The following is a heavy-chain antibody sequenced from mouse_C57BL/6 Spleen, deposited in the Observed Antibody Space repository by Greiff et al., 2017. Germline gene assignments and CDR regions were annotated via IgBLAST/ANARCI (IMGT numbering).Heavy chain of an antibody. D-gene: IGHD4-1*01. J-gene: IGHJ3*01. V-gene: IGHV5-17*01. CDR1: GFTFSDYG. CDR3: ARDRTGTWFAY. Sequence: EVQRVESGGGLVKPGGSLKLSCAASGFTFSDYGMHWVRQAPEKGLEWVAYISSGSSTIYYADTVKGRFTISRDNAKNTLFLQMTSLRSEDTAMYYCARDRTGTWFAYWGQGTLVTVSA. CDR2: ISSGSSTI.